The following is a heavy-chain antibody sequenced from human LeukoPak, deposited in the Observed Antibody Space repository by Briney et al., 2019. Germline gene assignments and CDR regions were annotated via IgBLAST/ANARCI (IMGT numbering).Heavy chain of an antibody. Sequence: GGSLRLSCAASGFSFSSYWMSWVRQAPGKGLEWVANIKQDGSEKYYVDSVKGRFTISRDNAKNSPFLQMNSLRAEDTAVYYCACGNYYGLDVWGQGTTVTVS. CDR2: IKQDGSEK. J-gene: IGHJ6*02. D-gene: IGHD1-26*01. V-gene: IGHV3-7*01. CDR3: ACGNYYGLDV. CDR1: GFSFSSYW.